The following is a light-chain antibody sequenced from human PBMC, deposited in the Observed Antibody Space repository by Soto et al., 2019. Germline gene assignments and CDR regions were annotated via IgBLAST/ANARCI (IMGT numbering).Light chain of an antibody. Sequence: QSVLTHPASVSGSPGQSITISCTVTSSNVGGYNYVSWYQHHPGKAPKLMIFDVSNRPSGVSNRFSGSKSGNTASLTISGLQPEDEADYYCSSYTTSNTRQIVFGTGTKVTVL. V-gene: IGLV2-14*03. CDR2: DVS. CDR3: SSYTTSNTRQIV. CDR1: SSNVGGYNY. J-gene: IGLJ1*01.